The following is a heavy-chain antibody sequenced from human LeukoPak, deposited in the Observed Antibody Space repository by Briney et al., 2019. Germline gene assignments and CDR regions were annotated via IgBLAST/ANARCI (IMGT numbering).Heavy chain of an antibody. V-gene: IGHV3-30*04. CDR2: ISYDGSNK. CDR3: ASEPYSSSSNYYYYYMDV. CDR1: GFTFSSYA. Sequence: GGSLRLSCAASGFTFSSYAMHWVRQAPGKGLEWVAVISYDGSNKYYADSVKGRFTISRDNSKNTLYLQMNSLRAEDTAVYYCASEPYSSSSNYYYYYMDVWGKGTTVTVSS. J-gene: IGHJ6*03. D-gene: IGHD6-6*01.